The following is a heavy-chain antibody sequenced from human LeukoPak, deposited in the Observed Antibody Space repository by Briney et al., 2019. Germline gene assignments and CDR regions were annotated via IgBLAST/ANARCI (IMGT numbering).Heavy chain of an antibody. CDR3: AREHSSGYYSDAFDI. Sequence: ASVKVSCKASGYTFTDYYMHWVRQAPGQGLEWMGWMNPNSGGTNYAQKFQGRVTMTRDTSISTAYMELSRLRSDDTAVYYCAREHSSGYYSDAFDIWGQGTMVTVSS. CDR1: GYTFTDYY. J-gene: IGHJ3*02. D-gene: IGHD3-22*01. CDR2: MNPNSGGT. V-gene: IGHV1-2*02.